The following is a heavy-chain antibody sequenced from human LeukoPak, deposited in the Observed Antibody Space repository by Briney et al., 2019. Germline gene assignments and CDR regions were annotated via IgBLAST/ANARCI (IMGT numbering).Heavy chain of an antibody. D-gene: IGHD5-18*01. CDR3: AHADTAMVHIDY. Sequence: SGTTPVNPTQTLTLTCTFSGFSLSTSGGGVGWIRQPPGKALQWLALIYWDDDKRYSPSLKSRLTITKDTSKNQVVLTMTNMDPVDTATYYCAHADTAMVHIDYWGQGTLVTVSS. CDR1: GFSLSTSGGG. V-gene: IGHV2-5*02. CDR2: IYWDDDK. J-gene: IGHJ4*02.